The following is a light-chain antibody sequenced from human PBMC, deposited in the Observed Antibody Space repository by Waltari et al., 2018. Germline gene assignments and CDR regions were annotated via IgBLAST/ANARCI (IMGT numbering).Light chain of an antibody. Sequence: DIQMTQSPSTLSASVGDRVTLTCRASQSISSYLAWYQQKPGKAPKLLIYKASNLESGVPSRFSGSGSGTEFTLTISSLQPDDFATYYCQQYDNYWTFGQGTKVEIK. CDR3: QQYDNYWT. J-gene: IGKJ1*01. CDR1: QSISSY. CDR2: KAS. V-gene: IGKV1-5*03.